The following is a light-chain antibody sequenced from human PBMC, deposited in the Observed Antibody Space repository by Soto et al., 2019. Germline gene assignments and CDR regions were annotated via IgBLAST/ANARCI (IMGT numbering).Light chain of an antibody. J-gene: IGKJ4*01. Sequence: DIQMTQSPSSLSAPVGDRVTITCRASQTISSYLNWYQQKPGKAPKLLIYAATSLQSGVPSRFSGSGSGTDFTFTISSLQPEDFAAYYCQQSYRTPGTFGGGTKVDIK. CDR3: QQSYRTPGT. CDR2: AAT. V-gene: IGKV1-39*01. CDR1: QTISSY.